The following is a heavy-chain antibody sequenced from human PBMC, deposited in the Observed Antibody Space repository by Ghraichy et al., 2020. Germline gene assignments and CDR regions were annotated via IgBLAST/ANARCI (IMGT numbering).Heavy chain of an antibody. D-gene: IGHD3-22*01. Sequence: GGSLRLSCAASGFTFSSYSMNWVRQAPGKGLEWVSSISSSSSYIYYADSVKGRFTISRDNAKNSLYLQMNSLRAEDTAVYYCVRAGGSSGYYFGYWGQGTLVTVSS. CDR2: ISSSSSYI. J-gene: IGHJ4*02. V-gene: IGHV3-21*01. CDR3: VRAGGSSGYYFGY. CDR1: GFTFSSYS.